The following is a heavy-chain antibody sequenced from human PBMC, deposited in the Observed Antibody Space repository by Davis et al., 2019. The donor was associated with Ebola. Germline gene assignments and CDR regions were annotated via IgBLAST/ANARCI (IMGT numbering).Heavy chain of an antibody. CDR2: ISGYNGHT. D-gene: IGHD3-3*01. J-gene: IGHJ5*01. V-gene: IGHV1-18*04. Sequence: ASVKVSCKASGYTFTSYGITWVRQAPGQGLEWMGWISGYNGHTKYREDVQDRVTMTTDTSTNTVHMELRSLRSDDTAVYYCARGMFGGFDSWGQGTRVTVSS. CDR1: GYTFTSYG. CDR3: ARGMFGGFDS.